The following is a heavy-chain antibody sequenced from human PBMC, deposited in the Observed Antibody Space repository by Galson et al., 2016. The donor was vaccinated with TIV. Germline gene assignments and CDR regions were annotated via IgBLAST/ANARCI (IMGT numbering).Heavy chain of an antibody. CDR1: GFTLSSHA. D-gene: IGHD3-16*01. Sequence: SLRLSCAATGFTLSSHAMHWVRQAPGKGLEWTAIISHDERLKYYGDSVKGRFTVSRDLSLNTLYLQIDSLRPEDTARYFCVRGGARGYYYYGLDVWGQGTTVTVSS. V-gene: IGHV3-30*04. CDR2: ISHDERLK. J-gene: IGHJ6*02. CDR3: VRGGARGYYYYGLDV.